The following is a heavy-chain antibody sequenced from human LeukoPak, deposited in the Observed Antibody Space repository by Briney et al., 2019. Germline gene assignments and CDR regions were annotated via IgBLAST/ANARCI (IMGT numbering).Heavy chain of an antibody. CDR2: INHSGST. CDR3: ARNGRVTYYYASGSYGNFDY. D-gene: IGHD3-10*01. CDR1: GGSFSGYY. J-gene: IGHJ4*02. Sequence: SETLSLTCAVSGGSFSGYYWSWIRQPPGKGLEWIGEINHSGSTNYNPSLKSRVTISVDTSKNQFSLKLSSVTAADTAVYYCARNGRVTYYYASGSYGNFDYWGQGTLVTVSS. V-gene: IGHV4-34*01.